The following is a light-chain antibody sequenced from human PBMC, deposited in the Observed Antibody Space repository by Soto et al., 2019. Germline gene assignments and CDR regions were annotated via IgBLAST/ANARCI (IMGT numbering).Light chain of an antibody. CDR3: QQYDDWPLL. V-gene: IGKV3-15*01. CDR2: GAS. Sequence: EIVMTQSPATLSVSPGERATLSCGASQSISSNLAWYQQKPGQAPRLLIYGASTRATGVPDRISGGGSGTEFTLPISSLQSEDFAVYYCQQYDDWPLLFGPGTKVDLK. J-gene: IGKJ3*01. CDR1: QSISSN.